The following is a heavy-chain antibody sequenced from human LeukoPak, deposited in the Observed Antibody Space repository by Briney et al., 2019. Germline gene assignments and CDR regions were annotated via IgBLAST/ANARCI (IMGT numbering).Heavy chain of an antibody. CDR2: IYYSGST. D-gene: IGHD3-22*01. J-gene: IGHJ4*02. Sequence: TSETLSLTCTVSGGSISSYYWSWIRQPPGKGLEWIGYIYYSGSTNYNPSLKSRVTMSVDTSKNQFSLKLSSVTAADTAVYYCARDLGMIGHYWGQGTLVAVSS. V-gene: IGHV4-59*12. CDR3: ARDLGMIGHY. CDR1: GGSISSYY.